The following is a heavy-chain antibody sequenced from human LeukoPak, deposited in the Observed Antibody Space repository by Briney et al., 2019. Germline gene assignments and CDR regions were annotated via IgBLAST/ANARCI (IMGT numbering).Heavy chain of an antibody. D-gene: IGHD1-26*01. J-gene: IGHJ3*02. V-gene: IGHV3-23*01. CDR2: ISSSGGNT. CDR3: AKEFSGSYGGAFDI. CDR1: GFSFSSYV. Sequence: GGSLRLSCAASGFSFSSYVMSWVRQAPGKGLEWVSAISSSGGNTYYADSVKGRFTISRDNSKNTLHLQMNSLRAEDTAVYYCAKEFSGSYGGAFDIWGQGTMVTVSS.